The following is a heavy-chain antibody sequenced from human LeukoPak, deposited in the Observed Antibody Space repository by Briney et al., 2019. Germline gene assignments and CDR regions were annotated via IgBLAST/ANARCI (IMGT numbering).Heavy chain of an antibody. CDR1: GYTFTGYY. CDR3: ARGDYGHYDSSDYYSSPLDI. V-gene: IGHV1-2*02. D-gene: IGHD3-22*01. Sequence: ASVKVSCKASGYTFTGYYMHWVRQAPGQGLEWMGWINPNSGGTNYAQKFQGRVIMTRDMSITTAYMELTSMRSDDTALYYCARGDYGHYDSSDYYSSPLDIWGQGTMVTVSS. CDR2: INPNSGGT. J-gene: IGHJ3*02.